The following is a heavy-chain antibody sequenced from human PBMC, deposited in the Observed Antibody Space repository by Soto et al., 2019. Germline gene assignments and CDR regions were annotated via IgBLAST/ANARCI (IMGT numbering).Heavy chain of an antibody. J-gene: IGHJ6*03. CDR3: AFGVHGDSVQTHYYYDMDV. Sequence: GGSLRLSCAASGFTFDDYTMHWVRQAPGKGLEWVSLISWDGGRTYYADSVKGRFTISRDNSKNSLYLQMNSLRTEDTALYYCAFGVHGDSVQTHYYYDMDVWGKGTTVTVSS. CDR2: ISWDGGRT. V-gene: IGHV3-43*01. D-gene: IGHD4-17*01. CDR1: GFTFDDYT.